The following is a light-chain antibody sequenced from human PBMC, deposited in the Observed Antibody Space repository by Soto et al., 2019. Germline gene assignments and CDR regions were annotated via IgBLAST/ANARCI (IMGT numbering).Light chain of an antibody. CDR1: QSVSSTY. Sequence: EVVLAQSPGTLSLSPGERATVSCRSSQSVSSTYLAWYQQQPGQAPRLLIYGASNRATGIPDRFSGSGSGTDFTLTISRLEPEDFAVYYCQQYGSSSWTFGQGTKVDI. J-gene: IGKJ1*01. CDR2: GAS. V-gene: IGKV3-20*01. CDR3: QQYGSSSWT.